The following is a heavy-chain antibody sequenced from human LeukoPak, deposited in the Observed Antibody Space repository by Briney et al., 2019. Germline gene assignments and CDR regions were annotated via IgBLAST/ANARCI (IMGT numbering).Heavy chain of an antibody. CDR2: IYTSGST. Sequence: PSETLSLTCTVSGGSISSYYWSWIRQPAGKGLVWIGRIYTSGSTNYNPSLKIRVTMSVDTSKNQFSLKLSSVTAADTAVYYCARDRTAAGFFDYWGQGTLVTVSS. J-gene: IGHJ4*02. CDR3: ARDRTAAGFFDY. CDR1: GGSISSYY. V-gene: IGHV4-4*07. D-gene: IGHD6-13*01.